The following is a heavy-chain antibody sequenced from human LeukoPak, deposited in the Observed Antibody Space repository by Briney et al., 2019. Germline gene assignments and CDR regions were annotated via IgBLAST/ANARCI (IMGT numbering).Heavy chain of an antibody. CDR2: IKQDGSEK. Sequence: GGSLRLSCAASGFTFSSYWMSWVRQAPGKGLEWVANIKQDGSEKYYVDSVKGRFTISRDNAKNSLYLQMNSLRAEDTAVYYCARDRFYSSSSSWEYWGQGTLVTVSS. V-gene: IGHV3-7*01. CDR3: ARDRFYSSSSSWEY. J-gene: IGHJ4*02. D-gene: IGHD6-13*01. CDR1: GFTFSSYW.